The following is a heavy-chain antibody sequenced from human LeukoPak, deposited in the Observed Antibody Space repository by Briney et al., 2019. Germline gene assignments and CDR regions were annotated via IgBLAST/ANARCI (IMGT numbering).Heavy chain of an antibody. V-gene: IGHV3-30*04. D-gene: IGHD1-26*01. Sequence: GGSLRLSCAASGFTFSSYAMHWVRQAPGKGLEWVAVISYDGSNKYYADSVKGRFTISRDNSKNTLYLQMNSLRAEDTAVYYCAKASWELHRDYWGQGTLVTVSS. J-gene: IGHJ4*02. CDR1: GFTFSSYA. CDR3: AKASWELHRDY. CDR2: ISYDGSNK.